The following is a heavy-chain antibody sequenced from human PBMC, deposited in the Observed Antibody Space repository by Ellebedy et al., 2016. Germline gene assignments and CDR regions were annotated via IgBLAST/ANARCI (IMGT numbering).Heavy chain of an antibody. CDR1: GGTFSSYA. D-gene: IGHD6-13*01. CDR3: AREVLPAGTSHYYYYYYMDV. Sequence: SVKVSXXASGGTFSSYAISWVRQAPGQGLEWMGGIIPIFGTANYAQKFQGRVTITADESTSTAYMELSSLRSEDTAVYYCAREVLPAGTSHYYYYYYMDVWGKGTTVTVSS. J-gene: IGHJ6*03. V-gene: IGHV1-69*13. CDR2: IIPIFGTA.